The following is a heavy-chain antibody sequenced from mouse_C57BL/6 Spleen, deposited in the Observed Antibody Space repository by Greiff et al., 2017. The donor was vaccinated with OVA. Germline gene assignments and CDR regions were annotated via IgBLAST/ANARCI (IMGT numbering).Heavy chain of an antibody. V-gene: IGHV1-55*01. J-gene: IGHJ2*01. CDR2: IYPGSGST. CDR3: ARKGLRPGGGFDY. CDR1: GYTFTSYW. D-gene: IGHD2-4*01. Sequence: VKLQQPGAELVKPGASVKMSCKASGYTFTSYWITWVKQRPGQGLEWIGDIYPGSGSTNYNEKFKSKATLTVDTSSSPAYMQLSSLTSEDSAVYYCARKGLRPGGGFDYWGQGTTLTVSS.